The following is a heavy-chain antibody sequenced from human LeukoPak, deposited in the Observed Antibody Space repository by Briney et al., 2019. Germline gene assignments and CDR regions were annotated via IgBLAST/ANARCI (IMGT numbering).Heavy chain of an antibody. V-gene: IGHV3-33*01. CDR3: ARDQAYFDY. Sequence: GESLRLSCAASGFTFSSYGMHWVRQAPGKGLEWVAVIWYDGSNKYYVDSVKGRFTISRDNSKNTLYLQMNSLRTEDTAVYYCARDQAYFDYWGQGTLVTVSS. CDR2: IWYDGSNK. J-gene: IGHJ4*02. CDR1: GFTFSSYG.